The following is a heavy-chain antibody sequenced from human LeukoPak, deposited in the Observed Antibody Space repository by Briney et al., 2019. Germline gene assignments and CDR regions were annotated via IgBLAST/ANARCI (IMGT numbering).Heavy chain of an antibody. Sequence: PSETLSLTCTVSGGSISSYYWSWIRQPPGKGLEWIGYIYYSGSTNYNPSLKSRVTISVDTSKNQFSLKLSSVTAADTAVYYCARGAETYRDYGGNGNWFDPWGQGTLVTVSS. J-gene: IGHJ5*02. CDR1: GGSISSYY. D-gene: IGHD4-23*01. CDR3: ARGAETYRDYGGNGNWFDP. V-gene: IGHV4-59*01. CDR2: IYYSGST.